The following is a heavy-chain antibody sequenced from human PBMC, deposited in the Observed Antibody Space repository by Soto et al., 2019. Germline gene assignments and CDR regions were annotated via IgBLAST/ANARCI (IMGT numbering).Heavy chain of an antibody. CDR1: GYTFTSYY. J-gene: IGHJ6*02. V-gene: IGHV1-46*01. CDR3: ARGGTIQLWLLWYYYYGMDV. CDR2: INPSGGST. D-gene: IGHD5-18*01. Sequence: ASLKVSCKASGYTFTSYYMHWVRQAPGQGLEWMGIINPSGGSTSYAQKFQGRVTMTRDTSTSTVYMELSSLRSEDTAVYYCARGGTIQLWLLWYYYYGMDVWGQGTTVTVSS.